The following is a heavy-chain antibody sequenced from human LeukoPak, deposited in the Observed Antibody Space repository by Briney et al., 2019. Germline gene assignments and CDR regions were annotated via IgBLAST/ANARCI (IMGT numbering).Heavy chain of an antibody. V-gene: IGHV3-23*01. CDR2: ISAGGSDT. J-gene: IGHJ4*02. CDR3: AEGGNSAPLDY. Sequence: PGGSLRLSCAASGFTFSNSAMTWVRQAPGKGLEWVSAISAGGSDTIYTDSVKDRFTISRDNSKNTLYLQMNSPRGEDTAVNYCAEGGNSAPLDYWGQGTLVTVSS. D-gene: IGHD1-7*01. CDR1: GFTFSNSA.